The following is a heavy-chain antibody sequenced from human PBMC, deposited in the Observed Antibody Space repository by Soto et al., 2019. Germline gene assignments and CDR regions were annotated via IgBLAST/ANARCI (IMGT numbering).Heavy chain of an antibody. Sequence: KPSETLSLTCAVYGGSFSGYYWSWIRQPPGKGLEWSGEINHSGRTNYNPSLKSRVTISVDTSKNQFSLKLSSVTAADTAVYYCARQIYDSDTGPNFQYCFDSWGQGTPVTVSS. CDR3: ARQIYDSDTGPNFQYCFDS. CDR2: INHSGRT. D-gene: IGHD3-22*01. CDR1: GGSFSGYY. J-gene: IGHJ4*02. V-gene: IGHV4-34*01.